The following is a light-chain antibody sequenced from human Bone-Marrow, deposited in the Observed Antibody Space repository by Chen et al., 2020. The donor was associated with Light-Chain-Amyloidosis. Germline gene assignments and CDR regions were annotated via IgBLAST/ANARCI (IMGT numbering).Light chain of an antibody. V-gene: IGLV3-25*03. Sequence: SYELTQPPSVSVSPGQTARITCSGDDLPTKYAYWYQQKPGQAPVLVRHRDTERPSGISERFSGCNSGTTATLTISGVQAEDEADYHCQSADSSGTYEVIFGGGTKLTVL. CDR2: RDT. CDR1: DLPTKY. CDR3: QSADSSGTYEVI. J-gene: IGLJ2*01.